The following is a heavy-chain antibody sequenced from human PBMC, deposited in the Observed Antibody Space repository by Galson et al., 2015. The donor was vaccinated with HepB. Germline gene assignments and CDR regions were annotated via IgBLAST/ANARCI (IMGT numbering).Heavy chain of an antibody. D-gene: IGHD1-1*01. Sequence: SVKVSCKASGYTFTNYIMHWVRQAPGQRLEWMGWINTGNGNTYYSQRLQGRVTITRDTSASTAYMELSSLRSEDTAVYYCARGCGYSNCGNWYFDLWGRGTLVTVSS. CDR2: INTGNGNT. CDR1: GYTFTNYI. J-gene: IGHJ2*01. CDR3: ARGCGYSNCGNWYFDL. V-gene: IGHV1-3*04.